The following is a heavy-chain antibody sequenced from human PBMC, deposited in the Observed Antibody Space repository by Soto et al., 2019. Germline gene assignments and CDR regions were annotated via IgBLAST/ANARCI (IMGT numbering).Heavy chain of an antibody. D-gene: IGHD6-19*01. CDR3: ARGGGIAVAGTHLDY. Sequence: EVQLLESGGGLVQPGGSLRLSCAASGFTFSSYAMSWVRQAPGKGLKWVSGIGGSGAGTNYADSVKGRFTISRDNSKNTLYLQMSSLRAEDTAVYYCARGGGIAVAGTHLDYWGQGTLVTVSS. CDR2: IGGSGAGT. V-gene: IGHV3-23*01. CDR1: GFTFSSYA. J-gene: IGHJ4*02.